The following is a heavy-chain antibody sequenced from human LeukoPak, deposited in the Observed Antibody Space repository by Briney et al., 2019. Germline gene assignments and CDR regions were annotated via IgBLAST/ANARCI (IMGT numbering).Heavy chain of an antibody. D-gene: IGHD3-10*01. CDR2: IYNSGST. V-gene: IGHV4-59*01. J-gene: IGHJ4*02. CDR3: ARVEVRPMVRGVIDY. Sequence: SETLSLTCTVSDGSISSYYWSWIRQPPGKGLEWIGYIYNSGSTNYNASLKSRVTISVDTSKNQLSLKLSSVTAADTAVYYCARVEVRPMVRGVIDYWGQGTLVTVSS. CDR1: DGSISSYY.